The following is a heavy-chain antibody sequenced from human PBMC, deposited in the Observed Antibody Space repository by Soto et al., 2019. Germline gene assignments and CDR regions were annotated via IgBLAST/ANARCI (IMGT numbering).Heavy chain of an antibody. Sequence: QVQLVESGGGVVQPGRSLRLSCAASGFTFSSYGMHWVRQAPGKGLEWVAVISYDGSNKYYADSVKGRFTISRDNSKNTLYLQMNSLRAEDTAVYYCAKDHGGVDYYYYGMDVWGQVTTVTVSS. CDR2: ISYDGSNK. CDR3: AKDHGGVDYYYYGMDV. V-gene: IGHV3-30*18. CDR1: GFTFSSYG. J-gene: IGHJ6*02. D-gene: IGHD2-8*02.